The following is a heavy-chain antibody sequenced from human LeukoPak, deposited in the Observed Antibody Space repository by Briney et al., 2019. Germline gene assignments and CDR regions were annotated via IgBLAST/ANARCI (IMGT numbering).Heavy chain of an antibody. CDR3: ARDLTSYHHFDP. V-gene: IGHV1-8*01. J-gene: IGHJ5*02. Sequence: GASVKVSCKASGYTFTSYDINWVRQATGQGLEWMGWMNPDSGNTGYAQKFQGRVTMTRNTSISTAYMELSSLRSEDTAVYYCARDLTSYHHFDPWGQETLVTVSS. D-gene: IGHD2-2*01. CDR2: MNPDSGNT. CDR1: GYTFTSYD.